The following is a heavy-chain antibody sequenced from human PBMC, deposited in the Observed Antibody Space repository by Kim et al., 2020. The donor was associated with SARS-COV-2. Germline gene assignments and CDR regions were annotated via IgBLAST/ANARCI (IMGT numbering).Heavy chain of an antibody. CDR2: IGGTGGNT. D-gene: IGHD1-26*01. J-gene: IGHJ5*02. V-gene: IGHV3-23*01. CDR3: AKQYIVVTNWFSP. CDR1: GFTFSSYG. Sequence: GGSLRLSCAASGFTFSSYGMSWVRQAPGKGLEWVSAIGGTGGNTYYADSVKGRFTISRDNSKNTLYLQMNSLRADDTAVYYCAKQYIVVTNWFSPWGQGTLVTVSS.